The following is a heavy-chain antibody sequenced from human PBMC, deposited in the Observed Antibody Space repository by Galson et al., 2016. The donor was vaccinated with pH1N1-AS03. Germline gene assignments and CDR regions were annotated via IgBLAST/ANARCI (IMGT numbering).Heavy chain of an antibody. V-gene: IGHV3-64*01. CDR1: GFTFSDYA. CDR2: ISSDASGT. CDR3: ARRRSYYDFWSGYSDY. J-gene: IGHJ4*02. D-gene: IGHD3-3*01. Sequence: SLRLSCAASGFTFSDYAMHWVRQAPGKGLEYVSAISSDASGTYYANSVKGRFTISRDNSKNTVYLQMGGLRAEDMAVYYCARRRSYYDFWSGYSDYWGQGTLVTVSS.